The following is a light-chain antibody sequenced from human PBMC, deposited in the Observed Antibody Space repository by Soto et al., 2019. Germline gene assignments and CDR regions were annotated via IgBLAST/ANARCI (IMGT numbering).Light chain of an antibody. V-gene: IGKV3-20*01. Sequence: EIVLTQSPDTLSLSPGERDTLSCRASQRVSSSYLAWYQQKPGQAPRLLIYGASSRATGIPDRFSGSGSGTDFTLTISRLEPEDFAVYYCQQYGSSPRTFGERTKLDIK. CDR2: GAS. CDR1: QRVSSSY. CDR3: QQYGSSPRT. J-gene: IGKJ1*01.